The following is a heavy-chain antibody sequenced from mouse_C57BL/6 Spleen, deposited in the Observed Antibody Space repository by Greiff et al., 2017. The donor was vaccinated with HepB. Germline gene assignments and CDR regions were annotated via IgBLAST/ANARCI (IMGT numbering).Heavy chain of an antibody. CDR3: ARSEYYGSSLYFDY. J-gene: IGHJ2*01. CDR1: GYTFTSYW. Sequence: QVQLQQPGAELVRPGSSVKLSCKASGYTFTSYWMHWVKQRPIQGLEWIGNIYPSDSATHYNQKFKDKATLTVDKSSSTAYMQLSSLTSEDSAVYYCARSEYYGSSLYFDYWGQGTTLTVSS. CDR2: IYPSDSAT. D-gene: IGHD1-1*01. V-gene: IGHV1-52*01.